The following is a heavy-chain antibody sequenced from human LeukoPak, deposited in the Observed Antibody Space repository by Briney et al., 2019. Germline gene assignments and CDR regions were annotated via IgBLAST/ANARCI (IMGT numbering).Heavy chain of an antibody. CDR1: GYTFTGYY. CDR3: ARARTPGIAADPFDY. D-gene: IGHD6-13*01. CDR2: INPNSGGT. Sequence: ASVTVSCTASGYTFTGYYMHWGRQAPGQGLEWMGWINPNSGGTNYAQKFQGRVTMTRDTSISTAYMELSRLRSDDTAVYYCARARTPGIAADPFDYWGQGTLVTVSS. J-gene: IGHJ4*02. V-gene: IGHV1-2*02.